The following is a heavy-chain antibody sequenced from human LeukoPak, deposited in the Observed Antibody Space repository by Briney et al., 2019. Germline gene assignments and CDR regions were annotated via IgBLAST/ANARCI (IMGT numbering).Heavy chain of an antibody. CDR1: GGTISTYS. CDR2: IIPILGIA. CDR3: ARDEDSYRGLTGY. D-gene: IGHD5-18*01. J-gene: IGHJ4*02. Sequence: SVKVSCKASGGTISTYSFSWVRQAPGQGLEWMGRIIPILGIANYAQKFQGRVTITADKSTSTAYMELSSLRSEDTAVYYCARDEDSYRGLTGYWGQGTLVTVSS. V-gene: IGHV1-69*04.